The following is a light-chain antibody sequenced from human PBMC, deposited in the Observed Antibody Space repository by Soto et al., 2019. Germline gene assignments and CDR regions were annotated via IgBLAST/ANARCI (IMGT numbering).Light chain of an antibody. CDR2: DAS. CDR3: QQFSSYPLT. V-gene: IGKV3-20*01. CDR1: QTVRNNY. J-gene: IGKJ4*01. Sequence: EFLLTQSPGTLSLSPGESATLSCRGSQTVRNNYLAWYQQKHGQAPRLLIYDASSRDTGIPDRFSGGGSGTDFTLPISRLEPEDFQVYYCQQFSSYPLTFGGGTKVDIK.